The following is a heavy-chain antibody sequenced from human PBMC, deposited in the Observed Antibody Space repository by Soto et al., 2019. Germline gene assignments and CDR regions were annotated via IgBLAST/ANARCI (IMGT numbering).Heavy chain of an antibody. Sequence: EVQLLESGGALVQPGGCLRLSCAASGYTFSSHAMSWVRQAPGKGLDWVSVISGDGITTYYADSVKGRFTISRDNSRNTLYLQMNGLRAEDRAFYFCAKDFTGPGCIFDDWGQGTLVTVSS. J-gene: IGHJ4*02. V-gene: IGHV3-23*01. CDR1: GYTFSSHA. D-gene: IGHD7-27*01. CDR2: ISGDGITT. CDR3: AKDFTGPGCIFDD.